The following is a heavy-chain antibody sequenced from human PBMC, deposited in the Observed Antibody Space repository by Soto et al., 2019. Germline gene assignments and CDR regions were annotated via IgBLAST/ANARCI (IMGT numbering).Heavy chain of an antibody. CDR3: ARAHLGWSDP. J-gene: IGHJ5*02. V-gene: IGHV4-59*01. D-gene: IGHD7-27*01. Sequence: SETLSLTCFVSGGSISSYYWSWIRQPPGKGLEWIGYIYYSGSTNYNPSLKSRVTISVDTSKNQFSLKLSSVNAADTAVYYCARAHLGWSDPWGQGTPGTVSS. CDR2: IYYSGST. CDR1: GGSISSYY.